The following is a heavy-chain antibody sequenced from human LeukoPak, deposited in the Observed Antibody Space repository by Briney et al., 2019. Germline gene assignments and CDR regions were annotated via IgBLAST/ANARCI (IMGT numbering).Heavy chain of an antibody. CDR3: ARSKDLVVVPAARDDYYYYMDV. D-gene: IGHD2-2*01. J-gene: IGHJ6*03. CDR2: IIPIFGTT. V-gene: IGHV1-69*05. CDR1: GSTFSSYA. Sequence: ASVKVSCKASGSTFSSYAISWVRQAPGQGLEWMGGIIPIFGTTNYPQKFQGRVTITTDESTSTAYMELSSLRSEDTAVYYCARSKDLVVVPAARDDYYYYMDVWGKGTTVTVSS.